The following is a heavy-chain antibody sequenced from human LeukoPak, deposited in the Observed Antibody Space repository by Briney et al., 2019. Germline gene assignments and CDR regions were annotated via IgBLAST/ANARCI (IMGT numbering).Heavy chain of an antibody. CDR3: ARVWQPGSITMVRGELDY. CDR1: GGTFSSYA. D-gene: IGHD3-10*01. CDR2: IIPIFGTA. J-gene: IGHJ4*02. V-gene: IGHV1-69*06. Sequence: GASVKVSCKASGGTFSSYAISWVRQAPGQGLEWMGGIIPIFGTANYAQKFQGRVTITADKSTSTAYMELRSLRSDDTAVYYCARVWQPGSITMVRGELDYWGQGTLVTVSS.